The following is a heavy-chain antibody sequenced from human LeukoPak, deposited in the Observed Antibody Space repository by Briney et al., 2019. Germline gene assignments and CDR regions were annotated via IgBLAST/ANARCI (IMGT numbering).Heavy chain of an antibody. J-gene: IGHJ4*02. CDR2: IIPIFGTA. Sequence: SVKVSCKASGGTFSSYAISWVRQAPGQGLEWMGGIIPIFGTANYAQKFQGRVTITTDESTSTAYMELSSLRSEDTAVYYCASSAPAAPYYFDYWGQGTLVTVSS. CDR3: ASSAPAAPYYFDY. CDR1: GGTFSSYA. D-gene: IGHD2-2*01. V-gene: IGHV1-69*05.